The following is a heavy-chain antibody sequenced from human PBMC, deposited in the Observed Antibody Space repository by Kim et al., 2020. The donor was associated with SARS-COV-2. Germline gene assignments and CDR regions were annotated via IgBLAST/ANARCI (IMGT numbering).Heavy chain of an antibody. CDR2: IYYSGST. D-gene: IGHD3-9*01. CDR1: GGSISSSSYY. CDR3: AREEGTEQGGWLAALIDY. V-gene: IGHV4-39*01. Sequence: SETLSLTCTVSGGSISSSSYYWGWIRQPPGKGLEWIGSIYYSGSTYYNPSLKSRVTISVDTSKNQFSLKLSSVTAADTAVYYCAREEGTEQGGWLAALIDYWGQGTLVTVSS. J-gene: IGHJ4*02.